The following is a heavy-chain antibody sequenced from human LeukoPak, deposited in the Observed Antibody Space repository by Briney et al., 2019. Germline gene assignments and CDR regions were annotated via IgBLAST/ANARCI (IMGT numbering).Heavy chain of an antibody. D-gene: IGHD3-16*01. CDR1: GYTITNYD. Sequence: ASVKVSCKASGYTITNYDINWVRQATGQGHEWIGWMNPNSGDTGYAQKFQGSITMTTDKYIITAYLELSSLRSADTDMYSCERRSNYDFDYWGQGTLVTVSS. CDR2: MNPNSGDT. V-gene: IGHV1-8*01. J-gene: IGHJ4*02. CDR3: ERRSNYDFDY.